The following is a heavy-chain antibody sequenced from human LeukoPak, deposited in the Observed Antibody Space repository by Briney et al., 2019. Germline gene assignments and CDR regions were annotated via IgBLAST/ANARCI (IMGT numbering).Heavy chain of an antibody. J-gene: IGHJ4*02. V-gene: IGHV3-7*03. D-gene: IGHD3-3*01. CDR3: ARALSV. Sequence: GGSLRLSCAASGFTFSNYWMHWVRQAPGKGLEWVANIKQDGSEKYHVGSVKGRFSISRDNAKNSVYLQMNSLRAEDTAVYYCARALSVWGQGTLVTVSS. CDR2: IKQDGSEK. CDR1: GFTFSNYW.